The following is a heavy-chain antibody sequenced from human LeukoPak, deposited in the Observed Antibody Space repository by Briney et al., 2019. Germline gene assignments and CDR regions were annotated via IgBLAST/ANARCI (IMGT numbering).Heavy chain of an antibody. D-gene: IGHD6-19*01. Sequence: GEINHSGSTNYTPSLKSRVTISVDTSKNQFSLKLSSVTAADTAVYYCASALRSGWQGLFDYWGQGTLVTVSS. V-gene: IGHV4-34*01. CDR3: ASALRSGWQGLFDY. J-gene: IGHJ4*02. CDR2: INHSGST.